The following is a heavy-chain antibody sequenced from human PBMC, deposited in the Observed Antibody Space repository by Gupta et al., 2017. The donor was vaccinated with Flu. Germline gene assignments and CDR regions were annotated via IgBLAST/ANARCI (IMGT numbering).Heavy chain of an antibody. CDR1: GFTFSSYA. Sequence: EVQLLESGGGLVQPGGSLRLSCATSGFTFSSYAMSWVRQAPGKGLEWVSGISNSGGKTEYGDSVKGRFTISRDNSKNTLYLQMNSLRAEDTAVYYCAKDMKPISSRGAFDVWGQGTMVTVSS. CDR2: ISNSGGKT. CDR3: AKDMKPISSRGAFDV. D-gene: IGHD3-16*01. V-gene: IGHV3-23*01. J-gene: IGHJ3*01.